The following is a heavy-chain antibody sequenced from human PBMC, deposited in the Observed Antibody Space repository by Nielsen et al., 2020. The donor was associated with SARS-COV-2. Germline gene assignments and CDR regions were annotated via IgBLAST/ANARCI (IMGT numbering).Heavy chain of an antibody. Sequence: ASVKVSCKASGYTFTGYYMHWVRQAPGQGLEWMGRINPSGDSTSYAQKFQGRVTMTRDTSISTAYMELSRLRSDDTAVYYCAREDLVATIFNYYYGMDVWGQGTTVTVSS. CDR3: AREDLVATIFNYYYGMDV. J-gene: IGHJ6*02. D-gene: IGHD5-12*01. V-gene: IGHV1-2*06. CDR2: INPSGDST. CDR1: GYTFTGYY.